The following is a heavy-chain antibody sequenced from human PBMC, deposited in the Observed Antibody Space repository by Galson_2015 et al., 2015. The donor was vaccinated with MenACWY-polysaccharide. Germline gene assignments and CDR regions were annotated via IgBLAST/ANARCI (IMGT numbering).Heavy chain of an antibody. Sequence: ETLSLTCTVSGDSIRGYYWSWIRQPAGKGLEWLGRIYSRGNTYYNPSLKSRVAMSVDTSKSQFSLKLSSVTAADTAVYYCARDLFVYGYTYGFDYWGQGTLVTVSS. CDR3: ARDLFVYGYTYGFDY. CDR1: GDSIRGYY. D-gene: IGHD5-18*01. V-gene: IGHV4-4*07. J-gene: IGHJ4*02. CDR2: IYSRGNT.